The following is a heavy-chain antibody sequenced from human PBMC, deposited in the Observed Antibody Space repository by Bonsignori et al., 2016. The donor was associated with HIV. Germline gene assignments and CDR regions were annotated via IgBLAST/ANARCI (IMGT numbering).Heavy chain of an antibody. CDR2: INPNNGDA. CDR1: GYSFTDFH. D-gene: IGHD3-3*01. CDR3: ARDSNDFWRGYYPYYYYYMDV. Sequence: ASVKVSCKASGYSFTDFHMHWVRQAPGQGLEWMGWINPNNGDANYAQRFQGRVTMTRDTSISTAYMELSGLRSDDTAIYYCARDSNDFWRGYYPYYYYYMDVWGKGTTVTVSS. V-gene: IGHV1-2*02. J-gene: IGHJ6*03.